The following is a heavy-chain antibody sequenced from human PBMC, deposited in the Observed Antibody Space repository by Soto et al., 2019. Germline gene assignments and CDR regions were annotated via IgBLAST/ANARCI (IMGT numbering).Heavy chain of an antibody. CDR3: ARVHSSSYYFDY. V-gene: IGHV4-59*01. CDR1: DGAISSYY. D-gene: IGHD6-6*01. J-gene: IGHJ4*02. CDR2: FYFSGST. Sequence: SAPLSPPCSVSDGAISSYYWSWFRQPPGKGREWIGYFYFSGSTNYNPSPKSRVTISGDTYKNRFCLKLSSVTAADTAVYSCARVHSSSYYFDYWGQGTLVTVSS.